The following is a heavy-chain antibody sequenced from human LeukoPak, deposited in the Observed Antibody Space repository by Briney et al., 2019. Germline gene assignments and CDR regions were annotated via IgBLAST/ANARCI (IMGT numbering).Heavy chain of an antibody. CDR2: ISDRVKT. CDR3: AKLPTIFGVADSFDI. Sequence: PGGSLRLSCEASGITFSSYDMSWVREAPGKGLERISAISDRVKTDYADSVKGRFTISRDNSKNTLYLQLSTLRAEDTAMYYCAKLPTIFGVADSFDIWGQGTFVTVSS. D-gene: IGHD3-3*01. J-gene: IGHJ3*02. CDR1: GITFSSYD. V-gene: IGHV3-23*01.